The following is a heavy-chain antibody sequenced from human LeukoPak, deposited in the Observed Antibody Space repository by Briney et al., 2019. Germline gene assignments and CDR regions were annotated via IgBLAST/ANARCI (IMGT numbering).Heavy chain of an antibody. CDR2: IYPGDSDT. Sequence: GESLKISCKGSGYSFTSYWIGWVRQMPGKGLEWMGIIYPGDSDTRYSPSFQGQVTISADKSISTAYLQWSSLKASDTAMYYCARYPYGDGGPDTAGYLNYFDYWGQGTLVTVSS. J-gene: IGHJ4*02. CDR1: GYSFTSYW. D-gene: IGHD4-17*01. V-gene: IGHV5-51*01. CDR3: ARYPYGDGGPDTAGYLNYFDY.